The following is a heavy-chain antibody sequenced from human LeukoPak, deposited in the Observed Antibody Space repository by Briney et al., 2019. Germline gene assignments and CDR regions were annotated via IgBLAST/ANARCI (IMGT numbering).Heavy chain of an antibody. V-gene: IGHV4-59*01. CDR3: ARELRGHYYGSGHPFDP. D-gene: IGHD3-10*01. CDR1: GGSISSYY. J-gene: IGHJ5*02. Sequence: PSETLSLTCTVSGGSISSYYWSWIRQPPGKGLEWIGYIYYSGSTNYNPSLKSRVTISVDTSKNQFSLKLSSVTAADTAVYYCARELRGHYYGSGHPFDPWGQGTLVTVSS. CDR2: IYYSGST.